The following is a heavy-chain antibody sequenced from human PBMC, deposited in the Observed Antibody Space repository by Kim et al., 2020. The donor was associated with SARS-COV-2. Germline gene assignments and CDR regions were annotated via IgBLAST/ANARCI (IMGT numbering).Heavy chain of an antibody. Sequence: GESLKISCKGSGYSFTSYWISWVRQMPGKGLEWMGRIDPSDSYTNYSPSFQGHVTIPADKSISTAYLQWSSLQASDTAMYYCARRESSSRAGIWFDPWGQGTLVTVSS. J-gene: IGHJ5*02. V-gene: IGHV5-10-1*01. D-gene: IGHD6-13*01. CDR2: IDPSDSYT. CDR3: ARRESSSRAGIWFDP. CDR1: GYSFTSYW.